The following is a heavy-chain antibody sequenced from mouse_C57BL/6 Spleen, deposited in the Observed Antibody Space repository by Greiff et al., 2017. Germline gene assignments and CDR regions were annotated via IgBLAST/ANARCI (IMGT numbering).Heavy chain of an antibody. CDR2: INPNNGGT. CDR1: GYTFTDYY. J-gene: IGHJ4*01. Sequence: VQLQQSGPELVKPGASVKISCKASGYTFTDYYMNWVKQSHGKSLEWLGDINPNNGGTSYNQKFKGKAPLTVDKSSSTAYMELRSLTSEDSAVYYCAIIYDGYYVGAMDYWGQGTSVTVSS. V-gene: IGHV1-26*01. D-gene: IGHD2-3*01. CDR3: AIIYDGYYVGAMDY.